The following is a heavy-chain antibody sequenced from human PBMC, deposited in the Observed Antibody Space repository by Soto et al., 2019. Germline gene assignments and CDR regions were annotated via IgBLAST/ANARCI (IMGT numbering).Heavy chain of an antibody. Sequence: GGSLRLSCAASGFTFSGSAMSWVRQAPGKGLEWVSSISVTGASTYYADSVQGRFTVSRDNSKDTFFLEMNSLRAEDTAVYFCAKIRSIAAAFSDYWGQGTLVTVSS. CDR1: GFTFSGSA. CDR3: AKIRSIAAAFSDY. D-gene: IGHD6-13*01. V-gene: IGHV3-23*01. J-gene: IGHJ4*02. CDR2: ISVTGAST.